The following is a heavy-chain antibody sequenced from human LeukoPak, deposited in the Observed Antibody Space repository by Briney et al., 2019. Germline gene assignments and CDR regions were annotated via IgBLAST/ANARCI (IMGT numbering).Heavy chain of an antibody. CDR3: ANAIGDSGSYFEY. CDR1: GFTFSSFW. J-gene: IGHJ4*02. V-gene: IGHV3-7*01. D-gene: IGHD1-26*01. Sequence: GGSLRLSCAASGFTFSSFWMSWVRQAPGKGLEWVANIKQDGSETYYVDSVRGRFTISRDNAKNSLYLQMNSLRAEDTAVYYCANAIGDSGSYFEYWGQGTLVTVSS. CDR2: IKQDGSET.